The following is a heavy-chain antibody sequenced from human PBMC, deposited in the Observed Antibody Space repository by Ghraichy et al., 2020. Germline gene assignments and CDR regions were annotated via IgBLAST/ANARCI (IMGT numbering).Heavy chain of an antibody. CDR2: INHSGST. J-gene: IGHJ4*02. D-gene: IGHD3-10*01. Sequence: SETLSLTCAVYGGSFSGYYWSWIRQPPGKGLEWIGEINHSGSTNYNPSLKSRVTISVDTSKNQFSLKLSSVTAADTAVYYCARGRRLGGYYGSGSYYKYWGQGTLVTVSS. CDR3: ARGRRLGGYYGSGSYYKY. V-gene: IGHV4-34*01. CDR1: GGSFSGYY.